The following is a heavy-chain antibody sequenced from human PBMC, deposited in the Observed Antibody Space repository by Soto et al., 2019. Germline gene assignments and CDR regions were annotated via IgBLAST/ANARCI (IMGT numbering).Heavy chain of an antibody. Sequence: GGSLRLSCAASGCTFSSYAMSWVRQAPGKGLEWVSAISGSGGSTYYADSVKGRFTISRDNSKNTLYLQMNSLRAEDTAVYYCAEDRYDYIWGSYRYTYFEYWGQGTLVTVSS. CDR2: ISGSGGST. CDR1: GCTFSSYA. V-gene: IGHV3-23*01. J-gene: IGHJ4*02. CDR3: AEDRYDYIWGSYRYTYFEY. D-gene: IGHD3-16*02.